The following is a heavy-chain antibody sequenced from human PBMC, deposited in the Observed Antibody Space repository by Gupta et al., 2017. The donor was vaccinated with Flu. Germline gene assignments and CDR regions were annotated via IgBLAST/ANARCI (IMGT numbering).Heavy chain of an antibody. CDR2: INHSGST. Sequence: QVQLQQWGAGLLTPSETLSLTCAVYGGSFSGYYWSWIRQPPGKGLEWIGEINHSGSTNYNPSLKSRVTISVDTSKNQFSLKLSSVTAADTAVYYCARGRGTVTYYYYYGMDVWGQGTTVTVSS. D-gene: IGHD4-17*01. J-gene: IGHJ6*02. V-gene: IGHV4-34*01. CDR3: ARGRGTVTYYYYYGMDV. CDR1: GGSFSGYY.